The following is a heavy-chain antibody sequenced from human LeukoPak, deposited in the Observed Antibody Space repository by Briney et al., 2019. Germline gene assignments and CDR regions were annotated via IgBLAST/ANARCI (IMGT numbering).Heavy chain of an antibody. V-gene: IGHV3-9*01. D-gene: IGHD6-13*01. J-gene: IGHJ4*02. CDR3: AKDGASIAAAEFDY. CDR1: GFTFDDYA. Sequence: PGGSLRLSCAASGFTFDDYAMHWVRQAPGKGLEWVSGISWNSGSIGYADSVKGRFTISRDNAKNSLYLQMNSLRAEDTALYYCAKDGASIAAAEFDYWGQETLVTVSS. CDR2: ISWNSGSI.